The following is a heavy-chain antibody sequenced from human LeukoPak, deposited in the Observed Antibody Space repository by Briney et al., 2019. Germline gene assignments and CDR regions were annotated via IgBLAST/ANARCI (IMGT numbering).Heavy chain of an antibody. CDR1: GFTFDDYA. Sequence: PGGSLRLSCAASGFTFDDYAMHWVRQAPGKGLEWVSGISWNSGSIGYADSVKGRFTISRDNAKNSLYLQMNSLRAEDTALYYCAKDTVANLDPPEYFQHWGQGTLVTVSS. D-gene: IGHD1-14*01. CDR2: ISWNSGSI. V-gene: IGHV3-9*01. J-gene: IGHJ1*01. CDR3: AKDTVANLDPPEYFQH.